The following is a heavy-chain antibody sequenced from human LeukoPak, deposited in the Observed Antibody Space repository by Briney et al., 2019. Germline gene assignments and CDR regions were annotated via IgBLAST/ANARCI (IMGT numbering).Heavy chain of an antibody. CDR2: ISGSGGST. CDR1: GFTFNSYA. V-gene: IGHV3-23*01. D-gene: IGHD6-19*01. CDR3: AKDHLPGIVVADRDY. J-gene: IGHJ4*02. Sequence: GGSLRLSCAASGFTFNSYAMNWVRQAPGRGLEWVSAISGSGGSTYYADSVKGRFTISRDNSKNTLYLQINGLRAEDTAVYYCAKDHLPGIVVADRDYWGQGTLVTVSS.